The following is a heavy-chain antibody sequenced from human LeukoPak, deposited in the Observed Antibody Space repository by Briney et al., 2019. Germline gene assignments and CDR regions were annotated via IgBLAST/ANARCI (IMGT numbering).Heavy chain of an antibody. Sequence: SETLSLTCAVSGGSISVGGYSGSWLRQPGGGGLEGTGYIYYSGSTYYNPSLKSRVTISLARSKHPFSLKLNSVSAADTAVYYSALMTTITPPAFDIWGQGTMLTLSS. CDR1: GGSISVGGYS. CDR2: IYYSGST. J-gene: IGHJ3*02. D-gene: IGHD2-8*01. V-gene: IGHV4-30-2*01. CDR3: ALMTTITPPAFDI.